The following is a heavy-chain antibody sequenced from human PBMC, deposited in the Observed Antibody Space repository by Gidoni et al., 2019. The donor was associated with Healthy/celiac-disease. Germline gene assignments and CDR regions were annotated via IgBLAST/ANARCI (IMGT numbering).Heavy chain of an antibody. D-gene: IGHD3-9*01. CDR2: IYTSGST. CDR1: GGSISSYY. Sequence: QVQLQESGPGLVKPSETLSLTCTVSGGSISSYYWSWIRQPAGKGLEWIGRIYTSGSTNYNPSLKSRVTMSVDTSKNQFSLKLSSVTAADTAVYYCARGNYDILTGPPYYYYYGMDVWGQGTTVTVSS. J-gene: IGHJ6*02. CDR3: ARGNYDILTGPPYYYYYGMDV. V-gene: IGHV4-4*07.